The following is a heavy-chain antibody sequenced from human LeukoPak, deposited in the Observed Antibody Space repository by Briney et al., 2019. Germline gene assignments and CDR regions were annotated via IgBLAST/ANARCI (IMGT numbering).Heavy chain of an antibody. D-gene: IGHD2-2*01. CDR3: ERGMRRVVAYYMDV. Sequence: PRGSLRLSRAASGYTFTSYSINWVRQAPGKGRGRVSSISSSSSYIYYADSVKGRFTIYRDNAKNSLYLKVNSERAEDRGVFYCERGMRRVVAYYMDVWGKGPTVTVSS. CDR1: GYTFTSYS. V-gene: IGHV3-21*01. J-gene: IGHJ6*03. CDR2: ISSSSSYI.